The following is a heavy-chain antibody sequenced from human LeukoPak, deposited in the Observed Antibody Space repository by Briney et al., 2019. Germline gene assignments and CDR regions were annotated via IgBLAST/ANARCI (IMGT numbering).Heavy chain of an antibody. CDR2: ISSSSSYI. CDR1: GFTFSSYS. D-gene: IGHD3-10*01. J-gene: IGHJ6*04. CDR3: ARDLLAITMVRGVMDV. Sequence: PGGSLRLSCAASGFTFSSYSMNWVRQAPGKGLEWVSSISSSSSYIYYADSVKGRFTISRDNAKNSLYLQMNSLRAEDTAVYYCARDLLAITMVRGVMDVWGKGTTVTVSS. V-gene: IGHV3-21*01.